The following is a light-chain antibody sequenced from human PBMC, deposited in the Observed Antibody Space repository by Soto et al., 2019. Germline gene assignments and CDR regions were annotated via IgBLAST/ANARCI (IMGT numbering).Light chain of an antibody. V-gene: IGKV3-11*01. J-gene: IGKJ5*01. CDR2: NAS. CDR1: QSVSTF. CDR3: QQRGDWPPIT. Sequence: EIVLTPSPATLSLSPVERAILSCRASQSVSTFLAWFQQKPGQPPRLLIYNASNRTTGIPARFSGSGSGTDFTLTISSLGPEDFAVYYCQQRGDWPPITFGQGTRLEIK.